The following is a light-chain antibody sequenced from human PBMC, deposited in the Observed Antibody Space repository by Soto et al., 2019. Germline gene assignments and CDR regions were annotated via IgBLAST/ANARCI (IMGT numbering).Light chain of an antibody. CDR2: SNN. CDR3: AAWDDSLNGVV. V-gene: IGLV1-44*01. CDR1: SSNIGSNT. Sequence: QSVLTQPPSASGTPGQRVAISCSGSSSNIGSNTVHWYRQVPGTAPKLLIYSNNQRPSGVPDRFSASKSGTSASLAISGLQSEDEADYYCAAWDDSLNGVVFGGGTKLTVL. J-gene: IGLJ2*01.